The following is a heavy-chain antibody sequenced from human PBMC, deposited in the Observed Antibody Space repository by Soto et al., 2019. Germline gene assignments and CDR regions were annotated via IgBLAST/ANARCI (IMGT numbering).Heavy chain of an antibody. D-gene: IGHD6-19*01. Sequence: EVQLVESGGGLVQPGGSLRLSCAGSGFALSSSWMHWVRQDPGKGLVWVSRINFDGSSTDYADSVRGRFTISRDNAKNTLYLEMNSLRADVTAVYHCARGPRGWYGFDYWGQGTLVTVSS. CDR2: INFDGSST. CDR1: GFALSSSW. J-gene: IGHJ4*02. V-gene: IGHV3-74*01. CDR3: ARGPRGWYGFDY.